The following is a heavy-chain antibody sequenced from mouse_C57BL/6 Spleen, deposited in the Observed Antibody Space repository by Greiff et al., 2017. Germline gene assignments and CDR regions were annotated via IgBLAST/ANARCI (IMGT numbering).Heavy chain of an antibody. Sequence: QVQLQQSGAELVKPGASVKISCKASGYAFSSYWMNWVKQRPGKGLEWIGQIYPGDGDTNYNGKFKGKATLTADKSSSTAYMQLSSLTSEDSAVYVCAREQTAQARAWFAYWGQGTLVTVSA. CDR2: IYPGDGDT. CDR3: AREQTAQARAWFAY. V-gene: IGHV1-80*01. J-gene: IGHJ3*01. D-gene: IGHD3-2*02. CDR1: GYAFSSYW.